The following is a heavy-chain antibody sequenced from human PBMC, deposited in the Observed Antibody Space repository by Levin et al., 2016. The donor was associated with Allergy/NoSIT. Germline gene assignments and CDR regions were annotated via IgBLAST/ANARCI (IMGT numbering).Heavy chain of an antibody. J-gene: IGHJ4*02. D-gene: IGHD6-19*01. Sequence: VRQAPGKGLEWVSYISSSSSTIYYADSVKGRFTISRDNAKNSLYLQMNSLRAEDTAVYYCARGYSSGWYAVDYWGQGTLVTVSS. CDR3: ARGYSSGWYAVDY. CDR2: ISSSSSTI. V-gene: IGHV3-48*01.